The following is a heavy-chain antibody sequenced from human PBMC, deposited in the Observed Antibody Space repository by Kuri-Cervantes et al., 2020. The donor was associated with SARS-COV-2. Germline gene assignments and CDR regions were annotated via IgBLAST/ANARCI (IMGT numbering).Heavy chain of an antibody. CDR1: GGSISSYY. V-gene: IGHV4-59*01. J-gene: IGHJ6*02. CDR2: IYYSGST. Sequence: SETLSLTCTVSGGSISSYYWSWIRQPPGKGLEWIGYIYYSGSTNYNPSLESRVTISVDTYKNQFSLKLSSGTAADTTVDYCARGLDIKRYYYGMDVWGQGTTVTVSS. CDR3: ARGLDIKRYYYGMDV. D-gene: IGHD1-1*01.